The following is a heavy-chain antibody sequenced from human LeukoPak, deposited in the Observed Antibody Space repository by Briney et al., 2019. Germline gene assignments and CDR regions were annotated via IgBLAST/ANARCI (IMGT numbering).Heavy chain of an antibody. J-gene: IGHJ3*02. CDR3: ARASHDYVWGSYPNDAFGI. CDR1: GGSISSYY. CDR2: IYTSGST. V-gene: IGHV4-4*07. Sequence: SETLSLTCTVSGGSISSYYWSWIRQPAGKGLGWIGRIYTSGSTNYNPSLKSRVTMSVDTSKNQFSLKLSSVTAADTAVYYCARASHDYVWGSYPNDAFGIWGQGTMVTVSS. D-gene: IGHD3-16*02.